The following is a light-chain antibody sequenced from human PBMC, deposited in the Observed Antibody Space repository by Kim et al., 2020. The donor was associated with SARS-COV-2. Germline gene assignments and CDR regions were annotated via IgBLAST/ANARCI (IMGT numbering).Light chain of an antibody. CDR3: QQCNNWAYT. CDR1: QSISNK. Sequence: EIVMTQSPATLSVSPGERATLSCRASQSISNKLAWYQQQPGQSRRLLIYGASTRATDIHGRFSGSGSGAEFTLTIGRLQSEVFAVYYCQQCNNWAYTFGQGTKLEI. V-gene: IGKV3-15*01. CDR2: GAS. J-gene: IGKJ2*01.